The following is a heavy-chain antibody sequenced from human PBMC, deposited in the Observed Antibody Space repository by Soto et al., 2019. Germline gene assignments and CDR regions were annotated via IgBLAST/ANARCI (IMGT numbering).Heavy chain of an antibody. CDR1: GFPFRSHW. Sequence: EVQLVESGGDLVQRGGSLRLSCAASGFPFRSHWMHWVRHPPGKGLDWVARIRGDGVTTYYADSVTGRFTVSRDNAKNTLSLQISGLRAEDTAVYYCAREYYGLLTGYYTDYWGQGTLVSVSS. V-gene: IGHV3-74*01. CDR3: AREYYGLLTGYYTDY. D-gene: IGHD3-9*01. CDR2: IRGDGVTT. J-gene: IGHJ4*02.